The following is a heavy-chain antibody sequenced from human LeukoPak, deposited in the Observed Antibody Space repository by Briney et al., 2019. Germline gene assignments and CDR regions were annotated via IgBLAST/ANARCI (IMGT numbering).Heavy chain of an antibody. CDR1: GGTFSSYA. Sequence: SVKVSCKASGGTFSSYAISWVRQAPGQGLEWMGGIIPIFGPANYAQKFQGRVTITTDESTSTAYMELSSLRSEDTAVYYCARLQPSYYYDSSGYMGDAFDIWGQGTMVTVSS. CDR3: ARLQPSYYYDSSGYMGDAFDI. V-gene: IGHV1-69*05. D-gene: IGHD3-22*01. CDR2: IIPIFGPA. J-gene: IGHJ3*02.